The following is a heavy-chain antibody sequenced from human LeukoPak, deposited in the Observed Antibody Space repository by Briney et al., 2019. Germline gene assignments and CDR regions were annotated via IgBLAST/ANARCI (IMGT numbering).Heavy chain of an antibody. CDR2: INHSEST. V-gene: IGHV4-34*01. J-gene: IGHJ5*02. CDR1: GGSFSGYY. Sequence: PSETLSLTCAVYGGSFSGYYWSWIRQPPGKGLEWIGEINHSESTNYNPSLKSRVTISVDTSKNQFSLKLSSMTAADTAVYFCARPYCSSTSCLGGFDPWGQGTLVTVSS. CDR3: ARPYCSSTSCLGGFDP. D-gene: IGHD2-2*01.